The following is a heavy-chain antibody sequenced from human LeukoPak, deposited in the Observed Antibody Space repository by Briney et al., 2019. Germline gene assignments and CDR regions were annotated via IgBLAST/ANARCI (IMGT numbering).Heavy chain of an antibody. CDR2: INPNSGGT. J-gene: IGHJ5*02. V-gene: IGHV1-2*02. Sequence: ASVKVSCKASGYLFTGYYMHWVRQAPGQGLEWMGWINPNSGGTNYAQKFQGRVTMTRDTSISTAYMELSRLRSDDTAVYYCARVPRYSNYAFAWFDPWGQGTLVTVSS. CDR1: GYLFTGYY. CDR3: ARVPRYSNYAFAWFDP. D-gene: IGHD4-11*01.